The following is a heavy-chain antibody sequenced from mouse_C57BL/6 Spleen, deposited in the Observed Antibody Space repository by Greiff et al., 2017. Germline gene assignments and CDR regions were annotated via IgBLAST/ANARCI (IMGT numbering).Heavy chain of an antibody. Sequence: VQLQQSGAELVRPGASVTLSCKASGYTFTDYEMHWVKQTPVHGLEWIGAIDPETGGTAYNQKFTGKAILTADKSSSTAYMGLRSLTSEDSAGYYCTRAYYGNYRDAMDYWGQGTSVTVSS. CDR1: GYTFTDYE. CDR3: TRAYYGNYRDAMDY. CDR2: IDPETGGT. V-gene: IGHV1-15*01. D-gene: IGHD2-10*01. J-gene: IGHJ4*01.